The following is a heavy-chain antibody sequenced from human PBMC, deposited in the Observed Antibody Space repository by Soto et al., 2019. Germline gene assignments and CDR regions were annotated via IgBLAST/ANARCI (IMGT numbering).Heavy chain of an antibody. CDR2: IYYSGST. D-gene: IGHD6-13*01. Sequence: QVQLQESGPGLVKPSQTLSLTCTVSGGSISSGDYYWSWIRQPPGKGLEWIGYIYYSGSTYYNPSLKSRVTISVDTSKNRFSLKLSSVTAADTAVYYCAREGIAAAGNYYYGMDVWGQGTTVTVSS. V-gene: IGHV4-30-4*01. CDR1: GGSISSGDYY. J-gene: IGHJ6*02. CDR3: AREGIAAAGNYYYGMDV.